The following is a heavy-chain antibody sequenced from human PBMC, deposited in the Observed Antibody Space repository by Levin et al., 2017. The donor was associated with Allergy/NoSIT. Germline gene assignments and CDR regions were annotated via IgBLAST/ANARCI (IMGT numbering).Heavy chain of an antibody. J-gene: IGHJ5*02. CDR1: GFTFSSYA. D-gene: IGHD3-10*01. CDR2: ISGSGGST. CDR3: AKSGLLWFRESLGWFDP. V-gene: IGHV3-23*01. Sequence: GESLKISCAASGFTFSSYAMSWVRQAPGKGLEWVSAISGSGGSTYYADSVKGRFTISRDNSKNTLYLQMNSLRAEDTAVYYCAKSGLLWFRESLGWFDPWGQGTLVTVSS.